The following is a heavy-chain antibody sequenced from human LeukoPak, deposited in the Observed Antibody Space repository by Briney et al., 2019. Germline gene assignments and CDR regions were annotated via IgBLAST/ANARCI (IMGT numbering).Heavy chain of an antibody. J-gene: IGHJ4*02. V-gene: IGHV3-21*01. CDR2: ISSSSSYI. CDR3: ARDLSPMDIVATGLDY. CDR1: GFTFSSYS. D-gene: IGHD5-12*01. Sequence: AGGSLRLSCAASGFTFSSYSMNWVRQAPGKGLEWASSISSSSSYIYYADSVKGRFTISRDNAKNSLYLQMNSLRAEDTAVYYCARDLSPMDIVATGLDYWGQGTLVTVSS.